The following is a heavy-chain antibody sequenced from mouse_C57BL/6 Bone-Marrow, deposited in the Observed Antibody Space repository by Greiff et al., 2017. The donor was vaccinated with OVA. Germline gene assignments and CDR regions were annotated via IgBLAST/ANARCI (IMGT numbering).Heavy chain of an antibody. CDR3: ARSTYGSSGNWYFDV. D-gene: IGHD1-1*01. Sequence: QVQLQQPGAELVRPGSSVKLSCKASGYTFTSYWMHWVKQRPIQGLEWIGNIDPSDSETHYNQKFKDKATFTVDKSSSTAYMQLSSLTSEDSAVYYCARSTYGSSGNWYFDVWGTGTTVTVSS. CDR2: IDPSDSET. J-gene: IGHJ1*03. CDR1: GYTFTSYW. V-gene: IGHV1-52*01.